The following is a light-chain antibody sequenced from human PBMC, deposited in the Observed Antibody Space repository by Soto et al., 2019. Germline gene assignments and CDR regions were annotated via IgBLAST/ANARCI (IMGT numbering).Light chain of an antibody. CDR3: SSYTSSSTYV. CDR1: ISDVGGYNY. J-gene: IGLJ1*01. Sequence: QSVLTKPSSLSGSPGQSITISCTGTISDVGGYNYVSWYQQHPGKAPKLMIYEVSNRPSGVSNRFSGSKSGNTASLTISGLQAEDEADYYCSSYTSSSTYVFGTGTKVTVL. CDR2: EVS. V-gene: IGLV2-14*01.